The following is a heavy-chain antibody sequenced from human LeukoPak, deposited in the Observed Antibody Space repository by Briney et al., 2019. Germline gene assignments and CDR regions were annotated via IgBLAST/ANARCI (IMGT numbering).Heavy chain of an antibody. J-gene: IGHJ4*02. CDR1: GGSISSGSYY. CDR3: ATQGIAAAGPNFDY. Sequence: SETLSLTCTVSGGSISSGSYYWSWIRQPGGKGLEWIGRIYTSGSTNYNPSLKSRVTISVDTSKNQFSLKLSSVTAADTAVYYCATQGIAAAGPNFDYWGQGTLVTVSS. D-gene: IGHD6-13*01. CDR2: IYTSGST. V-gene: IGHV4-61*02.